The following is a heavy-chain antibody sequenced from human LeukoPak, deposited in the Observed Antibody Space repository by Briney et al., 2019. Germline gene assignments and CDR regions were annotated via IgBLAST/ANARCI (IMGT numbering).Heavy chain of an antibody. CDR2: INPNSGET. J-gene: IGHJ4*02. V-gene: IGHV1-2*02. CDR3: ASISHVWSGYYTAHFDY. CDR1: GYTFTDYY. Sequence: ASVKVSCKTPGYTFTDYYMHWVRQAPGQGVEWMGWINPNSGETHYAQKFQGRVTMTRDTSIPTAYLELSRLKSDDTAVYYCASISHVWSGYYTAHFDYWGQGTLVTVSS. D-gene: IGHD3-3*02.